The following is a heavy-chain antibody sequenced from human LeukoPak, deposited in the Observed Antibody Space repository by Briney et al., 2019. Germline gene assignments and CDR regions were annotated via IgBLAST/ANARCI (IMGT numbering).Heavy chain of an antibody. J-gene: IGHJ6*03. CDR3: AKNQRRYYYYMDV. D-gene: IGHD1-14*01. CDR1: GFTVSSNY. Sequence: PGGSLRLSCAASGFTVSSNYISWVRQAPGKGLEWVSAISGSGGSTYYADSVKGRFTISRDNSKNTLYLQMNSLRAEDTAVYYCAKNQRRYYYYMDVWGKGTTVTVSS. V-gene: IGHV3-23*01. CDR2: ISGSGGST.